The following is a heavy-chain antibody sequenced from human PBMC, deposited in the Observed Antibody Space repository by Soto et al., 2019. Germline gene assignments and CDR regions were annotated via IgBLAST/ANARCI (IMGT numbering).Heavy chain of an antibody. V-gene: IGHV3-7*03. D-gene: IGHD2-21*02. CDR3: ARDHLILPAHDFFYGSDV. CDR2: IPQDGVDG. Sequence: GGSLRLSCDVSGFTFSMYSMSWVRQSPGKGLEWVAKIPQDGVDGHYADSVKGRFTISRDNGKNSLYLQLNNLRAEDTAVYYCARDHLILPAHDFFYGSDVWGREATVTVSS. J-gene: IGHJ6*02. CDR1: GFTFSMYS.